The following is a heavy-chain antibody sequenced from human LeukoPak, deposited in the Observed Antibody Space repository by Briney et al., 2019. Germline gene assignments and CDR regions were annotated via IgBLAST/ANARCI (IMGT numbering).Heavy chain of an antibody. J-gene: IGHJ4*02. CDR2: IYYSGST. V-gene: IGHV4-39*01. D-gene: IGHD5-24*01. Sequence: SETLSLTCTVSGGSISSSSYYWGWIRQPPGKGLEWIGSIYYSGSTYYNPSLKSRVTISVDTSKNQFSLKLSSVTAADTAVYCCASLGEMATMVDYWGQGTLVTVSS. CDR3: ASLGEMATMVDY. CDR1: GGSISSSSYY.